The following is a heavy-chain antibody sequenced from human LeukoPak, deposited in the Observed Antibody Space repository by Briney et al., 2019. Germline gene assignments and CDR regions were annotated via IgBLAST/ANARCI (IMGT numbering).Heavy chain of an antibody. V-gene: IGHV3-74*01. CDR1: GFTFSSYW. CDR2: INSDGSDT. D-gene: IGHD3-3*01. Sequence: GGSLRLSCAASGFTFSSYWMHWVRQAPGKGLVWVSRINSDGSDTSYADSVKGRFTISRDNAKNTLYLQMNSLRAEDTAAYYCARERDDYYFDYWGQGTLVTVSS. CDR3: ARERDDYYFDY. J-gene: IGHJ4*02.